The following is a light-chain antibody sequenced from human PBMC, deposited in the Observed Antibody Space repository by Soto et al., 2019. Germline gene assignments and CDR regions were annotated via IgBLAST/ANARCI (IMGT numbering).Light chain of an antibody. V-gene: IGLV2-8*01. J-gene: IGLJ3*02. CDR1: SSDIGAYNY. CDR2: EVN. CDR3: TSYGGRDNLM. Sequence: QSVLTQPPSAYGSPGQSVTSSCTGTSSDIGAYNYVSWFQQHPGEAPKLIISEVNKRPSGVPDRFSGSKSGNTASLTVSGLQAEDEADYYCTSYGGRDNLMFGGGTKVTVL.